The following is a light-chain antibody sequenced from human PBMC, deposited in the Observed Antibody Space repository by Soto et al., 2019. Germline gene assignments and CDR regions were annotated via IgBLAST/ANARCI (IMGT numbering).Light chain of an antibody. CDR2: VDSDGSH. CDR3: QFWAAGPDWV. V-gene: IGLV4-69*01. Sequence: QPVLTQSPSASASLGASVKLTCTLSSGHSSYTIVWHQQQPDKGPRYLMNVDSDGSHYKGDGIPDRFSGSSSGAERYLTVSSLQSEDQAYYYFQFWAAGPDWVFGGGTKLTVL. J-gene: IGLJ3*02. CDR1: SGHSSYT.